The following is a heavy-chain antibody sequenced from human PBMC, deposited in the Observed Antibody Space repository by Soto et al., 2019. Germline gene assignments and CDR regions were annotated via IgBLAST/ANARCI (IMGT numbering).Heavy chain of an antibody. CDR1: GFTFSSYA. V-gene: IGHV3-23*01. CDR2: ISGSGGST. CDR3: AKVGIAVANYYYYGMDV. Sequence: EVQLLESGGGLVQPGGFLRLSCAASGFTFSSYAMSWVRQAPGKGLEWVSAISGSGGSTYYADSVKGRFTISRDNSKNTLYLQMNSLRAEDTAVYYCAKVGIAVANYYYYGMDVWGQGTTVTVSS. D-gene: IGHD6-19*01. J-gene: IGHJ6*02.